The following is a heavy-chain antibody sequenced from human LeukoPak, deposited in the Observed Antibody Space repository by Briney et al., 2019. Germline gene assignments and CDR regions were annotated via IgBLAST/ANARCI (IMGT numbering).Heavy chain of an antibody. J-gene: IGHJ5*01. CDR2: MNPNRAKT. Sequence: ASVKVSCKTFGYTFSSYDITWVRQAPGHGLGWMGEMNPNRAKTAYHQKFLGRVTMTWNTSVNTAYMELTSLTSEDTAVYYCARVRLSGSGFDSWGQGTPVTVSS. CDR3: ARVRLSGSGFDS. CDR1: GYTFSSYD. V-gene: IGHV1-8*01.